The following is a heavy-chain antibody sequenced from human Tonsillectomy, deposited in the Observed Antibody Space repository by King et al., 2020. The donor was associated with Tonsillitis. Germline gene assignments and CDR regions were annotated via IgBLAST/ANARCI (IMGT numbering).Heavy chain of an antibody. CDR2: ISGSGGST. CDR1: GFTFSSYA. V-gene: IGHV3-23*04. Sequence: VQLVESGGGLVQPGGSLRLSCAASGFTFSSYAMSWVRQAPGKGLEWVSAISGSGGSTYYADSVKGRFTIARDNSKNKLYLTMNSLRAEDTAVYYCAKGGGYSYGVGYYFDYWGQGTLVTVSS. J-gene: IGHJ4*02. CDR3: AKGGGYSYGVGYYFDY. D-gene: IGHD5-18*01.